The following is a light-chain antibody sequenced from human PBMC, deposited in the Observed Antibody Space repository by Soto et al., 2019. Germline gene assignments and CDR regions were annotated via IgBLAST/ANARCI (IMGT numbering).Light chain of an antibody. CDR1: SSNIGSHS. CDR2: ENT. V-gene: IGLV1-51*02. J-gene: IGLJ3*02. Sequence: QSVLTQPPSVSAAPGQQVTISCSGSSSNIGSHSVSWYQQLPGSAPKLLIYENTKRPSGIPDRFSGSKSGTSATLGITGLQTGDEADYYCGTWDNSLSGGVFGGGTKATVL. CDR3: GTWDNSLSGGV.